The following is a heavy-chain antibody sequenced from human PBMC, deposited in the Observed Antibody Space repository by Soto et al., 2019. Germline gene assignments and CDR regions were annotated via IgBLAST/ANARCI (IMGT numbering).Heavy chain of an antibody. Sequence: SLRLSCAASGFTFSSYGMHWVRQAPGKGLELVTVISYDGSNKYYADSVKGRFTISRDNSKNTLYLQMNSLRAEDTAVYYCAKDLPPYYYDSSGYYPAFDIWGQGTMVTVS. CDR3: AKDLPPYYYDSSGYYPAFDI. CDR2: ISYDGSNK. V-gene: IGHV3-30*18. J-gene: IGHJ3*02. CDR1: GFTFSSYG. D-gene: IGHD3-22*01.